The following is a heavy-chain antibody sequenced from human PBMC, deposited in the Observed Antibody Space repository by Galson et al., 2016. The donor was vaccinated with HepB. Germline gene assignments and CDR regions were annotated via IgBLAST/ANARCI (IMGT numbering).Heavy chain of an antibody. D-gene: IGHD1-14*01. J-gene: IGHJ6*04. CDR2: FNPEDGER. Sequence: SVKVSCKVSGYTLPELAIHWVRQAPGKGLEWMGGFNPEDGERISAQRFQGRLTMTEDSSTDTAFMDLSGLGSDDTAVYFCATDLSQITRAGKYYYGLDVWGKGTAVTVS. CDR3: ATDLSQITRAGKYYYGLDV. V-gene: IGHV1-24*01. CDR1: GYTLPELA.